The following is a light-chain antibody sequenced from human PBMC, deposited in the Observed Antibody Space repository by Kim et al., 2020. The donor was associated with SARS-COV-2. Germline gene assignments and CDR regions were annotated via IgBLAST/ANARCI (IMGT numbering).Light chain of an antibody. CDR2: EVS. CDR3: CSYAGSYTWV. V-gene: IGLV2-11*01. J-gene: IGLJ3*02. CDR1: SSDVGDYNY. Sequence: GQSDTISCAGTSSDVGDYNYVSWYQQHPGKAPKLMTYEVSKRPSGVPDRFSGSTSGNTASLTISGLQADDEADYYCCSYAGSYTWVFGGGTQLTVL.